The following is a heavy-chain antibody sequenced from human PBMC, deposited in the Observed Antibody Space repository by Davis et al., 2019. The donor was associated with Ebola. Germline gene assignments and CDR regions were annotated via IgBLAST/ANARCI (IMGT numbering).Heavy chain of an antibody. CDR2: IYHSGST. CDR1: GGSISSSSYY. D-gene: IGHD3-16*02. CDR3: ARERMITFGGVIVITQDAFDI. Sequence: GSLRLSCTVSGGSISSSSYYWGWIRQPPGKGLEWIGSIYHSGSTNYNPSLKSRVTISVDKSKNQFSLKLSSVTAADTAVYYCARERMITFGGVIVITQDAFDIWGQGTMVTVSS. J-gene: IGHJ3*02. V-gene: IGHV4-39*07.